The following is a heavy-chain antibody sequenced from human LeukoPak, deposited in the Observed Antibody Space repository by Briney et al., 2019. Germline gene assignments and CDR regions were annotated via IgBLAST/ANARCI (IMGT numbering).Heavy chain of an antibody. CDR3: ARGPDNGVVAAVTWFDP. D-gene: IGHD2-2*01. Sequence: PSETLSLTCTVSGGSISSYYWSWIRQPPGKGLEWIGYIYYSGSTNYNPSLKSRVTISEDTSKNQFSLKLSSVTAADTALYYCARGPDNGVVAAVTWFDPWGQGTLVTVSS. J-gene: IGHJ5*02. CDR2: IYYSGST. CDR1: GGSISSYY. V-gene: IGHV4-59*08.